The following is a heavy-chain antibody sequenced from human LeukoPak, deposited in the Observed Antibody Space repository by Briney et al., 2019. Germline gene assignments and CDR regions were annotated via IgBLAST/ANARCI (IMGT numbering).Heavy chain of an antibody. CDR2: IRSRANSYTT. D-gene: IGHD2-15*01. CDR3: TRLVVGDAFDV. Sequence: GGSLRLSCAASGFTFGVYAMHWVRQPPGKGLEWVGRIRSRANSYTTAFAVSVKGRFTISRDDSKNTAFLQMNSLKTDDTAVYYCTRLVVGDAFDVWGQGTTVTVSS. J-gene: IGHJ3*01. V-gene: IGHV3-73*01. CDR1: GFTFGVYA.